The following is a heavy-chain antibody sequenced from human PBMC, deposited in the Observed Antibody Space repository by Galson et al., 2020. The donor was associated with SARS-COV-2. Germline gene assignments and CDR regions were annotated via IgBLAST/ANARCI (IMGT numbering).Heavy chain of an antibody. CDR1: GDDVASNNPA. V-gene: IGHV6-1*01. J-gene: IGHJ6*02. D-gene: IGHD1-26*01. CDR2: TYYKSKWHY. CDR3: ARGPALGATANYDYCGFDV. Sequence: SQTLSLTCAIPGDDVASNNPAWNWIRQSPSRGLEWLGMTYYKSKWHYHYAVSVQSRSIINPDTSKNLFFLDLKSVTPEDSAVYYCARGPALGATANYDYCGFDVWGQGTTVTVSS.